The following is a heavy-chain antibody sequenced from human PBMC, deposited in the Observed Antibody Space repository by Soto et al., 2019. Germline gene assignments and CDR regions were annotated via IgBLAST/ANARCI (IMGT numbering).Heavy chain of an antibody. J-gene: IGHJ3*02. CDR1: GFTFSSYG. Sequence: VQLVETGGGVVQPGRSLRLSCAASGFTFSSYGMHWVRQAPGKGLEWVGVITYDGSNKFYADSVKGRFTISRENSKNTLYLQMNSLRAEDAAVYYCAKDWRESLPGDAFDIWGQGTMVTVSS. CDR2: ITYDGSNK. D-gene: IGHD3-10*01. V-gene: IGHV3-30*18. CDR3: AKDWRESLPGDAFDI.